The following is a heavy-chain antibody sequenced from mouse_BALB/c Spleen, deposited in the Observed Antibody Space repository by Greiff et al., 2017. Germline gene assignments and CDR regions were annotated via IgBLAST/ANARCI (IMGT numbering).Heavy chain of an antibody. CDR2: IDPANGNT. J-gene: IGHJ4*01. V-gene: IGHV14-3*02. D-gene: IGHD4-1*01. CDR3: ARCAGAMDY. Sequence: EVKLVESGAELVKPGASVKLSCTASGFNIKDTYMHWVKQRPEQGLEWIGRIDPANGNTIYDPKFQGKASITADTSSNTAYLQLSSLTSEDTAVYYCARCAGAMDYWGQGTSVTVSS. CDR1: GFNIKDTY.